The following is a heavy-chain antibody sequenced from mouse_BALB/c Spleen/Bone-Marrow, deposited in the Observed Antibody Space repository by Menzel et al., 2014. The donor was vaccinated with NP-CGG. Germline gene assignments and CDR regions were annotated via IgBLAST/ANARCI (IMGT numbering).Heavy chain of an antibody. J-gene: IGHJ4*01. CDR1: GYTFTDNW. CDR2: IDTSDSYT. D-gene: IGHD2-4*01. CDR3: ARGGHDFSLDY. V-gene: IGHV1-69*01. Sequence: VHLVESGAKLGMPGASVKMSCKASGYTFTDNWIYWVKQRPGQGLEWIGAIDTSDSYTNYNQKFMGKASLTVDASSSTAYMQVSSLTSDDSAVYYCARGGHDFSLDYWGQGTSVTVSS.